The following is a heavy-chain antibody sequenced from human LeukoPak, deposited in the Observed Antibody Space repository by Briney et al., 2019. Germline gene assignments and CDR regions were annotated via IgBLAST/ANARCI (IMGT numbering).Heavy chain of an antibody. Sequence: SGRSLRLSCAASGFTFDDYAMHWVRQAPGKGVEWVSGISWNSGSIGYADFVKGRFTISRDNAKNSLYLQMNSLRAEDTALYYCAKDTGFDYSSSMSSWGQGTLVTVSS. CDR3: AKDTGFDYSSSMSS. D-gene: IGHD6-6*01. CDR1: GFTFDDYA. J-gene: IGHJ5*02. V-gene: IGHV3-9*01. CDR2: ISWNSGSI.